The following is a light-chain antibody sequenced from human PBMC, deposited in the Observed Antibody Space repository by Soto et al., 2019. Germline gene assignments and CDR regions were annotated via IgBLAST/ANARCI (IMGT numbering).Light chain of an antibody. CDR3: SSYTTSNTRQIV. CDR1: SSDVVGYNY. V-gene: IGLV2-14*01. CDR2: DVS. J-gene: IGLJ1*01. Sequence: QSALTQPASVSGSPEQSITISCTGTSSDVVGYNYVSWYQQHPGKAPKFMIYDVSNRPSGVSNRFSGSKSGNTASLTISGLQAEDEADYYCSSYTTSNTRQIVFGTGTKVTVL.